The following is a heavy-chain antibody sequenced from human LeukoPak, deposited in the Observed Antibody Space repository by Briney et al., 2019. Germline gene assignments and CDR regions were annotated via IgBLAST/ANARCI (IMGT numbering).Heavy chain of an antibody. V-gene: IGHV3-30*02. Sequence: PGGSLRLSCATSGFTFSNYGMHWVRQAPGKGLEWVSFIRSDESNKYYAESLKGRFTISRDNSKNTLYLQMNSLRPEDTAVYYCAKDVRQSYSSGGTFDYWGQGTLVTVSS. CDR3: AKDVRQSYSSGGTFDY. CDR1: GFTFSNYG. D-gene: IGHD3-10*01. CDR2: IRSDESNK. J-gene: IGHJ4*02.